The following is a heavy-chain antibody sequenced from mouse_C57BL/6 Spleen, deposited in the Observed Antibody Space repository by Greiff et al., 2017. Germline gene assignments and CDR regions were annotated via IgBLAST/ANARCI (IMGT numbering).Heavy chain of an antibody. Sequence: EVKLVESGGDLVKPGGSLKLSCAASGFTFSSYGMSWVRQTPDKRLEWVATISSGGSYTYYPDSVKGRFTISRDNAKNTLYLQMSIRKSEDTAMYYGARQDDGYSDAMDYWGQGTSVTVSS. V-gene: IGHV5-6*01. CDR3: ARQDDGYSDAMDY. CDR1: GFTFSSYG. CDR2: ISSGGSYT. D-gene: IGHD2-3*01. J-gene: IGHJ4*01.